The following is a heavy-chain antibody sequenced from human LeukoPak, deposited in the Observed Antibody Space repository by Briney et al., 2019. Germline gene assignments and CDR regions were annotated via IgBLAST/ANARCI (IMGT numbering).Heavy chain of an antibody. CDR2: INGVGSTT. CDR3: ARDGSSSWYQGDY. Sequence: GGSLRLSCVASGFTFSSYWMHWVRQAPGKGLVWVSRINGVGSTTSYADSVKGRFTVSRDNTKNTLYLQINSLTAEDTAVYYCARDGSSSWYQGDYWGQGTLVTVSS. J-gene: IGHJ4*02. CDR1: GFTFSSYW. V-gene: IGHV3-74*01. D-gene: IGHD6-13*01.